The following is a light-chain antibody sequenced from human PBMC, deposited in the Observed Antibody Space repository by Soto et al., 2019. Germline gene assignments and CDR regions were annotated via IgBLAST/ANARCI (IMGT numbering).Light chain of an antibody. CDR3: QHYDTFSWT. V-gene: IGKV1-5*01. CDR1: QDIDIS. J-gene: IGKJ1*01. CDR2: ADS. Sequence: DIQLTQSPSTLSASVGDRVTITCRASQDIDISLAWFQQRPGQAPKLLIFADSGLASGVPSTFSGSGSGTEFTLTIGSAQPDDFATYFCQHYDTFSWTFG.